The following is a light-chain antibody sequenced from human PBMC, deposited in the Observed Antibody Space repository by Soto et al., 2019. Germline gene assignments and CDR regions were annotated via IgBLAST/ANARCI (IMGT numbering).Light chain of an antibody. V-gene: IGKV3-15*01. CDR2: GAS. CDR3: QHDDKPPLT. CDR1: QSISTN. J-gene: IGKJ3*01. Sequence: EIVMTQSPATLSVSPGERASLSCRASQSISTNFSWYQQKHGQAPRLLIYGASTRTTSSPARFSGRGSATEFTLTISIQHSEDFALYYCQHDDKPPLTFGPGTKVEI.